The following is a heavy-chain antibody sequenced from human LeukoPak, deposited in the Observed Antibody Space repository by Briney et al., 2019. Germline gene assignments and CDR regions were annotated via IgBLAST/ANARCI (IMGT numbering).Heavy chain of an antibody. D-gene: IGHD3-3*01. Sequence: PSETLSLTCTVSGDSFRSYYWSWIRQPPGKGLEWIGYIYYSGSTNYNPSLQSRVTISVDTSKNQFSLKLNSVTAADTAVYYCARGRNLEWFDYWGQGTLVTVSS. CDR3: ARGRNLEWFDY. CDR2: IYYSGST. CDR1: GDSFRSYY. J-gene: IGHJ5*01. V-gene: IGHV4-59*01.